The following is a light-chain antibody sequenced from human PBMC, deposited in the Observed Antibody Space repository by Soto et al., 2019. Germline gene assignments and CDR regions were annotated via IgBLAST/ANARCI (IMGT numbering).Light chain of an antibody. J-gene: IGKJ1*01. Sequence: DIQLTQSPSFLSASVGDRVTITCRASQGISSYLAWYQQKPGKAPKLLIYAASTLQSGVPSRFSGSGSGKEFTLTISSLQPEDFATYYCLQLNSSPRTFGQGTKVDIK. CDR2: AAS. CDR3: LQLNSSPRT. CDR1: QGISSY. V-gene: IGKV1-9*01.